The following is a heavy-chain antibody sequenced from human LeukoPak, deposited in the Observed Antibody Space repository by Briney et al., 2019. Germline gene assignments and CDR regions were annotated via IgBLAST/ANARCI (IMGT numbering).Heavy chain of an antibody. J-gene: IGHJ4*02. CDR3: AREESSGWYRSYYFDY. D-gene: IGHD6-19*01. V-gene: IGHV3-11*04. Sequence: SGGSLRLSCAASGFTFSDYYMSWIRQAPGKGLEWVSYISSSGSTIYYADSVKGRFTISRDNAKNSLYLQMNSLRAEDTAVYYRAREESSGWYRSYYFDYWGQGTLVTVSS. CDR1: GFTFSDYY. CDR2: ISSSGSTI.